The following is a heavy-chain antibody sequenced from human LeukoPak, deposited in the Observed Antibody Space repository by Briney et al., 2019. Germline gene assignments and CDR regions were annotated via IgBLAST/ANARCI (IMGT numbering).Heavy chain of an antibody. CDR3: ARDYRRFGELYLDY. CDR2: IKQDGSEK. Sequence: GGSLRLSCAASGFTFSSYGMSWVRQAPGKGLEWVANIKQDGSEKYYVDSVKGRFTISRDNAKNSLYLQMNSLRAEDTAVYYCARDYRRFGELYLDYWGQGTLVTVSS. CDR1: GFTFSSYG. V-gene: IGHV3-7*01. D-gene: IGHD3-10*01. J-gene: IGHJ4*02.